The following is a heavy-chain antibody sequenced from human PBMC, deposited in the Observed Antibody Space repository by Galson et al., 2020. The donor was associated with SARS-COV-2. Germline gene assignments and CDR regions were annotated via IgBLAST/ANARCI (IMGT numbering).Heavy chain of an antibody. Sequence: SETLSLTCTVSGGSISSSSYYWGWIRQPPGKGLEWIGSIYYSGSTYYNPSLKSRVTISVDTSKNQFSLKLSSVTAADTAVYYCARLGALGRWCDPWGQGTLVTVSS. CDR3: ARLGALGRWCDP. J-gene: IGHJ5*02. D-gene: IGHD3-16*01. CDR1: GGSISSSSYY. CDR2: IYYSGST. V-gene: IGHV4-39*01.